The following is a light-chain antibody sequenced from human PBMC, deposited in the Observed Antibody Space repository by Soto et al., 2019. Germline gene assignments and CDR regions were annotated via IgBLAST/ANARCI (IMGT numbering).Light chain of an antibody. Sequence: EIVMTQSPATLSVSPGERATLSCRASQSVSSNLAWYQQKPGQAPRLLIYGASTRATGIPARFSGSGSGTEFTLTISSLQSEDFAVYYCQQYNNWPRPFGQGTKVEI. CDR1: QSVSSN. CDR3: QQYNNWPRP. V-gene: IGKV3-15*01. CDR2: GAS. J-gene: IGKJ1*01.